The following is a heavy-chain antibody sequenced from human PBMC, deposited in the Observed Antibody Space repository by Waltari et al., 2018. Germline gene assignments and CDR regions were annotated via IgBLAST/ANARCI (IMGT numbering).Heavy chain of an antibody. CDR3: ARDMHSSSSALGWLDP. Sequence: QVQLVESGGGVVQSGRALRLACVASGFTFVCYGMPWVRQAPGKALEWVALIWFDGSAKYYADSVKGRFTVSRDNSKNTFYLQLNSLRAEDTAVYYCARDMHSSSSALGWLDPWGQGTLVTVSS. D-gene: IGHD6-6*01. J-gene: IGHJ5*02. CDR2: IWFDGSAK. CDR1: GFTFVCYG. V-gene: IGHV3-33*01.